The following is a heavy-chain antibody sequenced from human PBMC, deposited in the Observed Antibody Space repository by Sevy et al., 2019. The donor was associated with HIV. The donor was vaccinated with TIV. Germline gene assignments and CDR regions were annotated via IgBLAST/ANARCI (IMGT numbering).Heavy chain of an antibody. D-gene: IGHD3-22*01. V-gene: IGHV3-7*03. CDR1: GFSFSSYW. CDR3: ARGNSGSFDY. Sequence: GGSLRLSCAASGFSFSSYWMHWVRQAPGKGLEWVANIKQDESEKYYAASVKGRFTISRDNAKSSVYLQMNSLRPEDTAIYYCARGNSGSFDYWGQGTLVTVS. J-gene: IGHJ4*02. CDR2: IKQDESEK.